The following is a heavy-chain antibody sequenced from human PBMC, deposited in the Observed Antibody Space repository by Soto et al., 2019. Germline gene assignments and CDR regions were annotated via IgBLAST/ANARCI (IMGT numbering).Heavy chain of an antibody. CDR1: GYSFAGYW. D-gene: IGHD3-22*01. J-gene: IGHJ4*02. V-gene: IGHV5-10-1*01. Sequence: HGESLKISCKGSGYSFAGYWITWVRQKPAKGLEWMGRIDPSDSQTYYSPSFRGHVTISATKSITTVFLQWSSLRASDTAMYYCARQIYDSDTGPNFQYYFDSWGQGTPVTVSS. CDR3: ARQIYDSDTGPNFQYYFDS. CDR2: IDPSDSQT.